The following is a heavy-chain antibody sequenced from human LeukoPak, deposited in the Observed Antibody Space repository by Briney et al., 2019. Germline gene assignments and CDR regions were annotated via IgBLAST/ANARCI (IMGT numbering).Heavy chain of an antibody. CDR3: ARGYRLDS. V-gene: IGHV5-51*01. J-gene: IGHJ4*02. D-gene: IGHD3-16*02. Sequence: KREESVKISCKGSGYTFTSHWIAWVRQMPGKGLEWMGIIYPGDSDIRYSPSFQGQVTISADKSISTAYLQWSSLKASDTAMYYCARGYRLDSWGQGTLVTVSS. CDR2: IYPGDSDI. CDR1: GYTFTSHW.